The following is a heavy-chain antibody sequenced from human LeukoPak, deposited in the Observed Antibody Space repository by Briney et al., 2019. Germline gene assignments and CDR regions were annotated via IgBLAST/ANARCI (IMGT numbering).Heavy chain of an antibody. Sequence: SETLSLTCAVYGGSFSGYYWSWIRQPPGKGLEWIGEINHSGSTNYNPSLKSRVTISVDTSKNQFSLKLSSVTAADTAVYYCARRGTMVRGAIDYWGQGTLVTVSS. D-gene: IGHD3-10*01. CDR2: INHSGST. CDR1: GGSFSGYY. V-gene: IGHV4-34*01. J-gene: IGHJ4*02. CDR3: ARRGTMVRGAIDY.